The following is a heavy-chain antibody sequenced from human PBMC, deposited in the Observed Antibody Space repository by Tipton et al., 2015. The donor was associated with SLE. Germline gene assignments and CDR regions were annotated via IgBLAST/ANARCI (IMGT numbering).Heavy chain of an antibody. CDR2: IYRSGST. Sequence: TLSLTCTVSGYSFSRDYHWAWIRQSPGKGLEWIASIYRSGSTYYNPSLKSRVSMSLDTSKKQFSLYLSSVTAADTAVYFCARGRDYYGFFDSWGQGTLVTVSS. V-gene: IGHV4-38-2*02. J-gene: IGHJ4*02. D-gene: IGHD3-10*01. CDR1: GYSFSRDYH. CDR3: ARGRDYYGFFDS.